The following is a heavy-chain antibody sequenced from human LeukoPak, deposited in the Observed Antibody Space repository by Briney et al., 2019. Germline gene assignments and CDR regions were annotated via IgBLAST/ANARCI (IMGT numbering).Heavy chain of an antibody. J-gene: IGHJ4*02. V-gene: IGHV1-69*01. CDR1: GGTFSSYA. Sequence: SVRVSCKASGGTFSSYAISWVRQAPGQGLEWMGGIIPIFGTANYAQKFQGRVTITADESTSTAYMELSSLRSEDTAVYYCARAPGGSYYLDYWGQGTLVTVSS. D-gene: IGHD1-26*01. CDR3: ARAPGGSYYLDY. CDR2: IIPIFGTA.